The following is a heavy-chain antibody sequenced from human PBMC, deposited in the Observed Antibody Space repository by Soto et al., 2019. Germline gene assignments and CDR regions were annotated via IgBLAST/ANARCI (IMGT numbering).Heavy chain of an antibody. J-gene: IGHJ2*01. CDR1: GGSISSYY. CDR3: ARLSGYYRSYWYFDL. Sequence: QVQLQESGPGLVKPSETLSLTCTVSGGSISSYYWSWIRQPPGKGLEWIGYIYYSGSTNYNPSLKSRVTISVDTSKNRFSPKLSSVTAADTAVYYCARLSGYYRSYWYFDLWGRGTLVTVSS. CDR2: IYYSGST. D-gene: IGHD3-22*01. V-gene: IGHV4-59*08.